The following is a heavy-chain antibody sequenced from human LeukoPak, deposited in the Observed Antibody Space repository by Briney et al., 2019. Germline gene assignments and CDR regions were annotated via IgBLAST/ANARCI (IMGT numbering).Heavy chain of an antibody. CDR3: AREEKYDFWSGYFYYYGMDV. V-gene: IGHV3-7*01. J-gene: IGHJ6*02. CDR1: EFTFSNSW. Sequence: SGGSLRLSCVASEFTFSNSWMSWVRQAPGKGLEWVANIKQDGTEKYYVDSVKGRFTISRDNAKNSLYLQMNSLRAEYTAVYYCAREEKYDFWSGYFYYYGMDVWGQGTTVTVSS. CDR2: IKQDGTEK. D-gene: IGHD3-3*01.